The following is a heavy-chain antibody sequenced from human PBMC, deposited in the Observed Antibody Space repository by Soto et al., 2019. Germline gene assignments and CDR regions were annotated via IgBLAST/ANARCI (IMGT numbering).Heavy chain of an antibody. D-gene: IGHD3-22*01. CDR2: IYTSGST. J-gene: IGHJ4*02. CDR1: GGSISSYY. Sequence: SETLSLTXTVSGGSISSYYWSWIRQPAGKGLEWIGRIYTSGSTNYNPSLKSRVTMSVDTSKNQFSLKLSSVTAADTAVYYCARQRSGYYHRLFDYWGQGTLVTVSS. CDR3: ARQRSGYYHRLFDY. V-gene: IGHV4-4*07.